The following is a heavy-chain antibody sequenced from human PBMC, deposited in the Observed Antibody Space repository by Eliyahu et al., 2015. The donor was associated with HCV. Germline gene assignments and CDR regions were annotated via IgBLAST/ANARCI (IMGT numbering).Heavy chain of an antibody. CDR2: INSGGGNR. CDR1: GYTFTNFH. V-gene: IGHV1-46*01. CDR3: ARVQAQSSNRYGKQRTYYYYGMDV. Sequence: QVQLVQSGAEVKKPGASVKVSCKASGYTFTNFHIHWVRQAPGQGLEWVGIINSGGGNRTYAEKCQGRVTMARDTSTSTVYMELSRLRSDDTAVYYCARVQAQSSNRYGKQRTYYYYGMDVWGQGTTVTVSS. D-gene: IGHD6-13*01. J-gene: IGHJ6*02.